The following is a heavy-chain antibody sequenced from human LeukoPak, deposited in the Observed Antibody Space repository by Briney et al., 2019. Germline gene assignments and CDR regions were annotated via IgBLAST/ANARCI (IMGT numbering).Heavy chain of an antibody. D-gene: IGHD3-16*01. Sequence: SETLSLTCTVSGDSISGSYWTWVRQPPGQGLEWIGQIHYSGRADYNPALKRRITISVDTSKNQMSLTLTSVTAADTAIYYCVKFGVDYDMGVWGQGTTVTVSS. CDR2: IHYSGRA. J-gene: IGHJ6*02. V-gene: IGHV4-59*01. CDR3: VKFGVDYDMGV. CDR1: GDSISGSY.